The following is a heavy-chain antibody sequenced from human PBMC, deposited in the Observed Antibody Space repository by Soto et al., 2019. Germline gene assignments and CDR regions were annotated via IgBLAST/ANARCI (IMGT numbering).Heavy chain of an antibody. CDR2: ISWNSGSI. CDR1: GFTFDDYA. J-gene: IGHJ3*02. CDR3: AQVTINRAPFNI. V-gene: IGHV3-9*01. Sequence: GGSPRLSCAASGFTFDDYAMHWVRQAPGKGLEWVSGISWNSGSIGYADSVKGRFTISRDNAKNSLYLQMNRLRAEDTALYYCAQVTINRAPFNIWGQGTLVTVSS.